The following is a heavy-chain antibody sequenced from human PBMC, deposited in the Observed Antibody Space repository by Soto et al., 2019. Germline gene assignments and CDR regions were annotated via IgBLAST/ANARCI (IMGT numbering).Heavy chain of an antibody. J-gene: IGHJ4*02. Sequence: GGSLRISCESSVFTFSGFDMHWVRQPTGKGLEWVSTIGTAGDTYYAVSVKGRFTISRDNAKNSLSLQMNSLRAGDTAVYFCARGQEVGAHFFDSWGQGTKVTVSS. CDR1: VFTFSGFD. CDR2: IGTAGDT. D-gene: IGHD2-15*01. CDR3: ARGQEVGAHFFDS. V-gene: IGHV3-13*01.